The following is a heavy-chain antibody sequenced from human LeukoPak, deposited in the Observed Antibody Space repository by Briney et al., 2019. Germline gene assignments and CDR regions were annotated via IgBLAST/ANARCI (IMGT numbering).Heavy chain of an antibody. V-gene: IGHV4-61*01. Sequence: SETLSLTCTVSGGSISSSSYYWSWIRQPPGKGLEWIGYIYYSGSTNYNPSLKSRVTISVDTSKNQFSLKLSSVTAADTAVYYCARRGVAGTRYFDYWGQGTLVTVSS. CDR3: ARRGVAGTRYFDY. CDR2: IYYSGST. D-gene: IGHD6-19*01. CDR1: GGSISSSSYY. J-gene: IGHJ4*02.